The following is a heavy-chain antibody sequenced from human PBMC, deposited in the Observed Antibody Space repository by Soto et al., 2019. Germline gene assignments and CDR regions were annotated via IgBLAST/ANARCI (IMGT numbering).Heavy chain of an antibody. CDR2: INPRGGGT. Sequence: QVQLVQSGAEVRKPGASVKVSCKTSGYIFTDHYIQWVRQAPGQGLEWMGMINPRGGGTTYTERLQGRVALSMDTSTSTVYMELSSLTPEDTAVYYCGRDLGDYYDGSNRPYNAFDKLGQGTLVTVSS. CDR1: GYIFTDHY. D-gene: IGHD3-22*01. CDR3: GRDLGDYYDGSNRPYNAFDK. J-gene: IGHJ3*02. V-gene: IGHV1-46*03.